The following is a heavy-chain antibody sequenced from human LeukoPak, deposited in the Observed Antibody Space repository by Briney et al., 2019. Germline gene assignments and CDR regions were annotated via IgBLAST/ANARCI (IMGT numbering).Heavy chain of an antibody. CDR3: AREPTAMVTYYYMDV. Sequence: GGSLRLSCAASGFTFSSYWMSWVRQAPGKGLEWVANIKQDGSEKYYVDSVKGRFTISRDNAKNSLYLQMNSLRAEDTAVCYCAREPTAMVTYYYMDVWGKGTTVTVSS. CDR1: GFTFSSYW. D-gene: IGHD5-18*01. CDR2: IKQDGSEK. J-gene: IGHJ6*03. V-gene: IGHV3-7*01.